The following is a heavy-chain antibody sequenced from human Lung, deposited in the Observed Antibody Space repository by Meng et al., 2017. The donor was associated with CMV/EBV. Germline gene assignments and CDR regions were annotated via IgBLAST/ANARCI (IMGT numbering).Heavy chain of an antibody. Sequence: ASVXVSXXASGYTFTGYYIHWVRQAPGQGLEWMGSINPNSGGTKYAQKFQGRVTLTRDTSISTVYMELSRLKTDDTAVYYCARRQWDLRNALDIWGQGTEVTVSS. J-gene: IGHJ3*02. CDR1: GYTFTGYY. CDR3: ARRQWDLRNALDI. CDR2: INPNSGGT. V-gene: IGHV1-2*02. D-gene: IGHD1-26*01.